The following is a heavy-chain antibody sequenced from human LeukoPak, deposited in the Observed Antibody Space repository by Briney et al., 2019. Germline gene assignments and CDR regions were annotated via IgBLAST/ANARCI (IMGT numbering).Heavy chain of an antibody. CDR3: ARDSGTTGEVKFDP. D-gene: IGHD3-10*01. V-gene: IGHV4-4*07. J-gene: IGHJ5*02. CDR1: GDSISSLF. Sequence: PSETLSLTCTVSGDSISSLFLSWIRQPAGKGLEWIGRIYGSRSTTYNPPLKSRVTMSVDTSKNQFSLKLTSVTAADTAVYYCARDSGTTGEVKFDPWGHGILVTVSS. CDR2: IYGSRST.